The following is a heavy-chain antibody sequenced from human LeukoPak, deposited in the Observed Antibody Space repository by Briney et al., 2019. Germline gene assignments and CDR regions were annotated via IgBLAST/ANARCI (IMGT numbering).Heavy chain of an antibody. CDR2: ISGSSGGA. Sequence: GGSLRLSCAASGFTFSSYGMGWVRQAPGKGLECVSTISGSSGGAYYADFVKGRFTISRDNSKNTLYLQMNSLRAEDTAVYYCARGGPAAGRFDYWGQGTLVTVSS. CDR3: ARGGPAAGRFDY. J-gene: IGHJ4*02. D-gene: IGHD6-13*01. CDR1: GFTFSSYG. V-gene: IGHV3-23*01.